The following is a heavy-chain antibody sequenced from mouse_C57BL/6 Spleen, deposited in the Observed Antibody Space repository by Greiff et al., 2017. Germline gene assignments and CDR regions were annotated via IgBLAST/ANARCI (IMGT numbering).Heavy chain of an antibody. D-gene: IGHD1-1*01. CDR3: ARSTYDSSYVDYAMDD. CDR1: GYTFTSYW. J-gene: IGHJ4*01. Sequence: QVQLQQPGAELVRPGTSVKLSCKASGYTFTSYWMHWVKQRPGQGLEWIGVIDPSDSYTNYNQKFKGKATLTVDTSSSTAYMQLSSLTSEDSAVYYCARSTYDSSYVDYAMDDWGQGTSVTVSS. V-gene: IGHV1-59*01. CDR2: IDPSDSYT.